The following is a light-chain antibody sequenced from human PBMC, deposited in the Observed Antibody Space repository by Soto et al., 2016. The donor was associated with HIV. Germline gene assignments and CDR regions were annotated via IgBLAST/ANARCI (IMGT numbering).Light chain of an antibody. CDR1: SLRSYY. Sequence: SSELTQDSAVSVALGQTVKITCQGDSLRSYYAIWYQRKPGQAPVFVIYGQNNRPSGIPDRFSGSTSGNTASLTITGAQAEDEADYYCMSRDNNTNPVIFGGGTKLTVL. V-gene: IGLV3-19*01. J-gene: IGLJ2*01. CDR3: MSRDNNTNPVI. CDR2: GQN.